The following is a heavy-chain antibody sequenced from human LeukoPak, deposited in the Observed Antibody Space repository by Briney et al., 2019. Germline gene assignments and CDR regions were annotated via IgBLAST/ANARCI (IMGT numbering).Heavy chain of an antibody. CDR1: GGSINSCY. CDR2: IYYSGST. Sequence: SETLSLTCTVSGGSINSCYWSWLRQPPEKRLEWIGHIYYSGSTNYNPSLKSRVTISVDTSKNQFSLKLSSVTAADTAVYYCASRSSIWSGYQDTLYYFDSWGQGTLVTVSS. V-gene: IGHV4-59*01. CDR3: ASRSSIWSGYQDTLYYFDS. J-gene: IGHJ4*02. D-gene: IGHD3-3*01.